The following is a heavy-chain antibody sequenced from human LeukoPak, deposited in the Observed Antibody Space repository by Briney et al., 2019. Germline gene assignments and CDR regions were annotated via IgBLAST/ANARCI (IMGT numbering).Heavy chain of an antibody. J-gene: IGHJ4*02. CDR1: GYTFTSYY. V-gene: IGHV1-46*01. CDR2: INPSGGST. Sequence: ASVKVSCKASGYTFTSYYMHWVRQAPGQGLEWMGIINPSGGSTSYAQKFQGRVTISVDTSKNQFSLKLSSVTAADTAVYYCARVSNEGDYWGQGTLVTVSS. CDR3: ARVSNEGDY.